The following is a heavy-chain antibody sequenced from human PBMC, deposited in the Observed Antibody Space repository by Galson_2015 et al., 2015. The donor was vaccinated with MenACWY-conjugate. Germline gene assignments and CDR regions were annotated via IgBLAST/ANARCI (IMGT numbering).Heavy chain of an antibody. Sequence: SLRLSCAASGFRFSSYTFYWVRQSPGKGLEWVAVVSYDASSRYYRDSVQGRFTISRDNSKNTVSLEMSSLGPEDSAVYYCVRAEGWLPSSFDLWGQGTMVTGSS. CDR2: VSYDASSR. J-gene: IGHJ3*01. V-gene: IGHV3-30*10. CDR1: GFRFSSYT. CDR3: VRAEGWLPSSFDL. D-gene: IGHD5-12*01.